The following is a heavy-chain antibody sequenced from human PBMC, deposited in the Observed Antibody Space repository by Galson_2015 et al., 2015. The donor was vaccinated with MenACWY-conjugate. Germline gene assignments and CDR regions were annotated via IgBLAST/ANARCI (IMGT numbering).Heavy chain of an antibody. Sequence: SCKASGYTFTSYGISWVRQAPGQGLAWMGWISAYNGNTNYAQKLQGRVTMTTDTSTSTAYMELRSLRSDDTAVYYCARDGAAAGIAWGDYWGQGTLVTVSS. J-gene: IGHJ4*02. V-gene: IGHV1-18*01. CDR1: GYTFTSYG. CDR2: ISAYNGNT. CDR3: ARDGAAAGIAWGDY. D-gene: IGHD6-13*01.